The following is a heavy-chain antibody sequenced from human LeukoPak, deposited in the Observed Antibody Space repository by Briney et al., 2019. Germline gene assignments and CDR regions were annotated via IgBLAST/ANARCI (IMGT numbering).Heavy chain of an antibody. J-gene: IGHJ4*02. V-gene: IGHV4-4*07. CDR3: ARRFPGGYGDYFDY. CDR1: GGSISNYY. CDR2: IQTSGTT. D-gene: IGHD4-17*01. Sequence: SETLSLTCTVSGGSISNYYWSWIRQPAGKGLEWIGRIQTSGTTTYNSSLESRVTMSVDTSKNQFSLKVTSVTAADTAIYYCARRFPGGYGDYFDYWGQGSLVTVST.